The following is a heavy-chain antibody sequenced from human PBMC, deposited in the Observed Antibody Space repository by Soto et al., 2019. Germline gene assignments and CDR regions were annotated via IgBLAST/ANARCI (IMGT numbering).Heavy chain of an antibody. CDR1: GFSVSDYS. CDR3: VQGSYPTMATPLDH. J-gene: IGHJ5*02. Sequence: GSLRLSCAASGFSVSDYSMTWVRQAPGKGLEWVSVYSGGSTHYADSVKGRFTISRDDAKNSLYLQMNSLRREDTALYYCVQGSYPTMATPLDHWGQGTLVTAPQ. D-gene: IGHD1-26*01. CDR2: YSGGST. V-gene: IGHV3-53*01.